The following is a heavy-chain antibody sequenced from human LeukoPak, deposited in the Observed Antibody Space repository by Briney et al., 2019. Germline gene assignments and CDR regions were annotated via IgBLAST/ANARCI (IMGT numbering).Heavy chain of an antibody. CDR3: ARVAMVRGVHDY. D-gene: IGHD3-10*01. Sequence: ASVKVSCKASGYTFTGYYMHWVRQAPGQGLEWMGWINPNSGGTNYAQKFQGRVTMTRDTSISTAYMELRGLRSDDTAVYYCARVAMVRGVHDYWGQGTLVTVSS. J-gene: IGHJ4*02. V-gene: IGHV1-2*02. CDR2: INPNSGGT. CDR1: GYTFTGYY.